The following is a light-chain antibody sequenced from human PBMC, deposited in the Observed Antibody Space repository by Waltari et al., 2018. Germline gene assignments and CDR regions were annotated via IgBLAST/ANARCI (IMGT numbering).Light chain of an antibody. CDR1: QSVLFSTNSKNY. J-gene: IGKJ1*01. V-gene: IGKV4-1*01. CDR3: QQHGTLPAT. Sequence: DIVMTQSPDSLAVSLGERATINCKSSQSVLFSTNSKNYLAWYQQKTGQPPKLLFYWASTRESGVPDRFSGSGSGTDFTLTISSLQAEDVAVYYCQQHGTLPATFGQGTKVEIK. CDR2: WAS.